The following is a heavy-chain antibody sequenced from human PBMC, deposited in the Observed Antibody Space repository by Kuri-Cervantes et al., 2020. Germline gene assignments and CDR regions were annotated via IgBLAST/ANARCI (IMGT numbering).Heavy chain of an antibody. CDR1: GYTFPSYD. J-gene: IGHJ4*02. D-gene: IGHD3-3*01. CDR3: ARERDYYFWSGYLDTQPGFFDD. CDR2: IVPIFGTA. V-gene: IGHV1-69*13. Sequence: SVKVSCKASGYTFPSYDINWVRQAPGQGLEWMGGIVPIFGTANYAQKFQGRATITAEESTRTAYMELTSLRSEDTAVYYCARERDYYFWSGYLDTQPGFFDDWVQGTLVTVSS.